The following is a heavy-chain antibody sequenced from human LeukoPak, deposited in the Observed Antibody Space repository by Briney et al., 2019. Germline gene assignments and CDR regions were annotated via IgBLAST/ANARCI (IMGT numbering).Heavy chain of an antibody. Sequence: PSETLSLTCTVSGXSISSSSYYWGWIRQPPGKGLEWIGSMSYSGSTYYNPSLKSRVTMSVDTSKNQFSLKLSSVTAADTAVYYCARHQWLQAYWYFDLWGRGTLATVSS. CDR3: ARHQWLQAYWYFDL. CDR1: GXSISSSSYY. D-gene: IGHD5-24*01. V-gene: IGHV4-39*01. CDR2: MSYSGST. J-gene: IGHJ2*01.